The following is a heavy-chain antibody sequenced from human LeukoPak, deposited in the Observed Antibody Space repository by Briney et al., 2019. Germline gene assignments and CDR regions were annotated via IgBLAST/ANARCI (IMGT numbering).Heavy chain of an antibody. Sequence: ASVKVSCKASGYTFISYGISWVRQAPGQGLEWLGWISTYNGNTNYAQKFQGRVTMTTDTSTTTVYMELRSLRSDDTAVFYCARDRLGDLSGWGQGTLVTVSS. V-gene: IGHV1-18*01. CDR2: ISTYNGNT. CDR1: GYTFISYG. CDR3: ARDRLGDLSG. D-gene: IGHD3-16*02. J-gene: IGHJ4*02.